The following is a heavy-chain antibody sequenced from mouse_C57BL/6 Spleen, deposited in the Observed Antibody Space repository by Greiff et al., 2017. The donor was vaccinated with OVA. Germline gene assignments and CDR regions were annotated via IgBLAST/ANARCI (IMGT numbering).Heavy chain of an antibody. CDR2: FHPYNDDT. Sequence: QVQLRQSGAELVKPGASVKMSCKASGYTFTTYPIEWMKQNHGKSLEWIGNFHPYNDDTKYNEKFKGKATLTVEKSSSTVYLELSRLTSDDSAVYYCARGLYYYGSSYEGGMDYWGQGTSVTVSS. J-gene: IGHJ4*01. D-gene: IGHD1-1*01. CDR1: GYTFTTYP. CDR3: ARGLYYYGSSYEGGMDY. V-gene: IGHV1-47*01.